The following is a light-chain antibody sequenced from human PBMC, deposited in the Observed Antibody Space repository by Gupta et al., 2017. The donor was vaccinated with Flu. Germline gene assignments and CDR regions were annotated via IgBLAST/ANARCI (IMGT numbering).Light chain of an antibody. CDR2: RNN. J-gene: IGLJ3*02. CDR3: AAWDDSLSGRV. V-gene: IGLV1-47*01. Sequence: QSVLPQPPTASEPPGQRVTISCSGSSSNIGSNYVYWDQQLPGTSPKLLLYRNNQRPSGVPERFSGSKSGTPASLSISGLRAEDDADYYCAAWDDSLSGRVFGGGTKLTVL. CDR1: SSNIGSNY.